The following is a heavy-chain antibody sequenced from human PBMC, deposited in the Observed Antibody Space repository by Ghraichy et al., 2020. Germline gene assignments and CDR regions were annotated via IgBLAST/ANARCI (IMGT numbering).Heavy chain of an antibody. CDR2: IKSKTDGGTT. V-gene: IGHV3-15*01. J-gene: IGHJ3*02. CDR3: TTDRDYYDILTDAFDI. CDR1: GFTFSNAW. Sequence: GGSLRLSCAASGFTFSNAWMSWVRQAPGKGLEWVGRIKSKTDGGTTDYAAPVKGRFTISRDDSKNTLYLQMNSLKTEDTAVYYCTTDRDYYDILTDAFDIWGQGATLIVS. D-gene: IGHD3-9*01.